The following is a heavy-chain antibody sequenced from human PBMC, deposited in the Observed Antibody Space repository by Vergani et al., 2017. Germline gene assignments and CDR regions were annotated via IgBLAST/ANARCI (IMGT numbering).Heavy chain of an antibody. Sequence: EVQLVESGGGLVKPGGSLRLSCAASGFTFSSYSMNWVRQAPGKGLEWVSSISSSSSYIYYADSVKGRFTISRDNGKNSLYLQMNSLRAEDTAVYYCARASADYDFWSGYPDVWGKGTTVTVSS. CDR1: GFTFSSYS. D-gene: IGHD3-3*01. J-gene: IGHJ6*04. CDR2: ISSSSSYI. V-gene: IGHV3-21*01. CDR3: ARASADYDFWSGYPDV.